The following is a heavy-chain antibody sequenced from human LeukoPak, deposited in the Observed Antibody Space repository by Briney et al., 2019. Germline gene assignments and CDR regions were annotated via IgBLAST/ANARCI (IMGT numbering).Heavy chain of an antibody. CDR2: ISSSGGTI. D-gene: IGHD4-23*01. Sequence: GGSLRLSYAASGFTFSNHEMNWVRQATGKGPEWLSYISSSGGTIYYADSAKGRFTISRDNARNSLYLQMNSLRAEDTAVYYCARPYGGQGYWGQGTLVTASS. CDR1: GFTFSNHE. V-gene: IGHV3-48*03. J-gene: IGHJ4*02. CDR3: ARPYGGQGY.